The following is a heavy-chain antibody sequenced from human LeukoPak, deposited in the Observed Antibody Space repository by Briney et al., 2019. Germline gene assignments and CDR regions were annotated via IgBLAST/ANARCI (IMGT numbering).Heavy chain of an antibody. CDR3: ARSTIFGVEIDY. D-gene: IGHD3-3*01. Sequence: QAGGSLRLSCAASGFTFSSYWMHWVRQAPGNGLVWVSRINSDGSSTSYADSVKGRFTISRDNAKNTLYLQMNSLRAEDTAVYYCARSTIFGVEIDYWGQGTLVTVSS. V-gene: IGHV3-74*01. CDR1: GFTFSSYW. J-gene: IGHJ4*02. CDR2: INSDGSST.